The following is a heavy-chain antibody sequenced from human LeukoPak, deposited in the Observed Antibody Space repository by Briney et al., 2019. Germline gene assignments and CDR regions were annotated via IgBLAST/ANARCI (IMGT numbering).Heavy chain of an antibody. Sequence: SETLSLTCAVYGGSFSGYYWGWIRQPPGKGLEWIGSIYYSGSTYYNPSLKSRVTISVDTSKNQFSLKLSSVTAADTAVYYCARHPVIWPQYPSWGQGTLVTVSS. CDR2: IYYSGST. D-gene: IGHD5-24*01. CDR3: ARHPVIWPQYPS. V-gene: IGHV4-39*01. J-gene: IGHJ5*02. CDR1: GGSFSGYY.